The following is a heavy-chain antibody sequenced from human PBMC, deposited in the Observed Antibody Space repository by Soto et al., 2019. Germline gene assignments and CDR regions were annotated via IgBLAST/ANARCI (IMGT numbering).Heavy chain of an antibody. CDR2: IYPGDHET. D-gene: IGHD6-13*01. Sequence: GESLKISCQSSGYTFSNFWIGWVRQLPGKGLEWMGIIYPGDHETRYSPSFHGKVTISANRSINTAYLQWNSLEASDTAFYFCARSPRSSPYFDYWGQGALVTVSS. CDR3: ARSPRSSPYFDY. V-gene: IGHV5-51*01. J-gene: IGHJ4*02. CDR1: GYTFSNFW.